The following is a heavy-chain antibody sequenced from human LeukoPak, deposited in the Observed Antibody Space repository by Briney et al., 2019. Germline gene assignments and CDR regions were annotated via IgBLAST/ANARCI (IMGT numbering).Heavy chain of an antibody. CDR3: AKDSISYGGFDY. V-gene: IGHV3-30*02. J-gene: IGHJ4*02. CDR1: GFTFSSYG. CDR2: IRYDGSNK. D-gene: IGHD3-3*02. Sequence: PGESLKISCAASGFTFSSYGMHWVRQAPGKGLEWVAFIRYDGSNKYYADSVKGRFTISRDNSKNTLYLQMNSLRAEDTAVYYCAKDSISYGGFDYWGQGTLVTVSS.